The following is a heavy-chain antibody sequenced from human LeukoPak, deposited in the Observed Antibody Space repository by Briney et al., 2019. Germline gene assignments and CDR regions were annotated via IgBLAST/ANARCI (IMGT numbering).Heavy chain of an antibody. D-gene: IGHD6-13*01. CDR3: AKGKVAAAARFDY. CDR2: ISGSGGTA. V-gene: IGHV3-23*01. CDR1: GFTFDNFA. J-gene: IGHJ4*02. Sequence: PGGSLRLSCAASGFTFDNFAMSWVCQAPGKGLGWVSEISGSGGTAYYADSLKGRFTISRDNSNNTLYLQMNSRRVEDTALYYCAKGKVAAAARFDYWGQGILVTVTS.